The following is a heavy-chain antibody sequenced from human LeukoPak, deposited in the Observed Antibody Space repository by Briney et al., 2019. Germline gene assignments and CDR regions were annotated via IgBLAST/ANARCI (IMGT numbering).Heavy chain of an antibody. J-gene: IGHJ4*02. CDR2: TWYDGSNI. CDR3: ARDRYSGSGSRALYFDY. D-gene: IGHD3-10*01. Sequence: GGSLRLSCAASGFTLSSYGMHWVRQAPGKGLEWVAVTWYDGSNINYVDSVKGRFTISRDETKNTLYLQMNTLRAEDTAMYYCARDRYSGSGSRALYFDYWGQGTLVTVSS. CDR1: GFTLSSYG. V-gene: IGHV3-33*08.